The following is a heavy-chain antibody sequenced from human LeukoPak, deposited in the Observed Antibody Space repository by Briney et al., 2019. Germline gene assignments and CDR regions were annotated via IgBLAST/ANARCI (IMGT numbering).Heavy chain of an antibody. Sequence: SVKVSCKASGGTFSSYAISWVRQAPGQGLEWMGGIIPIFGTANYAQKFQGRVTITADESTSTAYMELSSLRSEDTAVYYCARGRYLAVGLFRYYYYYYMDVWGKGTTVTVSS. CDR3: ARGRYLAVGLFRYYYYYYMDV. D-gene: IGHD6-19*01. CDR2: IIPIFGTA. V-gene: IGHV1-69*13. CDR1: GGTFSSYA. J-gene: IGHJ6*03.